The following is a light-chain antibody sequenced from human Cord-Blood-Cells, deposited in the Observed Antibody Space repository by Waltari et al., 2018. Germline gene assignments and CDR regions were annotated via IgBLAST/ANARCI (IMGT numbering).Light chain of an antibody. CDR3: QQYGSSPWT. CDR1: QSVSSSY. V-gene: IGKV3-20*01. Sequence: EIVLTQSPDTLSLSPGERATLSCRASQSVSSSYLAWYQQKPGQAPRLLIYGASSRATGIPDRVSGSGSGTDFTLTISRLEPEDFAVYYCQQYGSSPWTFGQGTKVEIK. CDR2: GAS. J-gene: IGKJ1*01.